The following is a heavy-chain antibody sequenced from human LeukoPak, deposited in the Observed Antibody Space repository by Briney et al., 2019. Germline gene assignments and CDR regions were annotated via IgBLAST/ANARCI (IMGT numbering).Heavy chain of an antibody. J-gene: IGHJ4*02. D-gene: IGHD2-15*01. Sequence: SETLSLTCTVSGGSISSGTYYWSWIRQPAGKGLEWIGRFYTSGSTNYNPSLKSRVTISVDTSNNQFSLKLSSVTAADTAVYYCARDLYCSGGSCGDYWGQGTLVTVSS. CDR2: FYTSGST. CDR3: ARDLYCSGGSCGDY. CDR1: GGSISSGTYY. V-gene: IGHV4-61*02.